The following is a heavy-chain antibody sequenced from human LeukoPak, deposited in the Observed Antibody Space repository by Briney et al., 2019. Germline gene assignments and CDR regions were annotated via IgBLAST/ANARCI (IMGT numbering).Heavy chain of an antibody. CDR3: TKKTSYCGGDCYPYYFDS. V-gene: IGHV3-23*01. Sequence: GGSLRLSCAASGLTFSGYTMGWVRQAPGKGLEWVSTITGSSDSTYYADSVKGRFTISRDNSRNTLFLQMNSLRAEDTAIYYCTKKTSYCGGDCYPYYFDSWGQGTLVTVSS. D-gene: IGHD2-21*02. J-gene: IGHJ4*02. CDR2: ITGSSDST. CDR1: GLTFSGYT.